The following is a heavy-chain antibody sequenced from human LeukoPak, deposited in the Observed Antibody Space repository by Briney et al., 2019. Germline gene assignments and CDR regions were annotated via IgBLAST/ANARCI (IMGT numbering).Heavy chain of an antibody. CDR1: GLTFSSYG. V-gene: IGHV3-33*01. CDR2: IWYDGSNK. CDR3: ARDWCGGDCWFDP. D-gene: IGHD2-21*02. Sequence: GGSLRLSCAASGLTFSSYGMPWVRQAPGKGLEWVAVIWYDGSNKYYADSVKGRFTISRDNSKNTLYLQMNSLRAEDTAVYYCARDWCGGDCWFDPWGQGTLVTVSS. J-gene: IGHJ5*02.